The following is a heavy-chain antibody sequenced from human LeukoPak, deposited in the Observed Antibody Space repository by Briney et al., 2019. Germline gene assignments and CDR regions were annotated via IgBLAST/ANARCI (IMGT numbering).Heavy chain of an antibody. J-gene: IGHJ6*02. V-gene: IGHV3-33*01. CDR1: GFNFSNYG. CDR3: AREGSPIWFGVPYFYSLDL. D-gene: IGHD3-10*01. Sequence: GGSLRLSCSASGFNFSNYGMHWVRQAPGKGLEWVGYVGRNEYYTDSVKGRLIVSRDNSKNPLLLQMNNLKVEDTAIYYCAREGSPIWFGVPYFYSLDLWGRGTPVTVSS. CDR2: YVGRNE.